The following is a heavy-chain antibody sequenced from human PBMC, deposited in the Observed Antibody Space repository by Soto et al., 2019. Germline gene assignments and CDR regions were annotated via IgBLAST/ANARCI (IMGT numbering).Heavy chain of an antibody. V-gene: IGHV3-30-3*01. J-gene: IGHJ6*03. CDR3: ARVIPSGYGYYYYMDV. CDR2: ISYDGSNK. CDR1: GFTFSSYA. Sequence: SLRLSCAASGFTFSSYAMHWVRQAPGKGLEWVAVISYDGSNKYYADSVKGRFTISRDNSKNTLYLQMNSLRAEDTAVYYCARVIPSGYGYYYYMDVWGKGTTVTVSS. D-gene: IGHD5-12*01.